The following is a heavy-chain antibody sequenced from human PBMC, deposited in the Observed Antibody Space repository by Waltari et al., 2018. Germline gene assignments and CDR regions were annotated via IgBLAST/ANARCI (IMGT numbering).Heavy chain of an antibody. V-gene: IGHV4-34*01. CDR2: INHSGST. CDR3: ATTKDGYNQKDY. CDR1: GGSFSGYY. Sequence: QVQLQQWGAGLLKPSETLSLTCAVYGGSFSGYYWSWIRQPPGKGLEWIGEINHSGSTNYNPSLKSRVTISVDTSKNQFSLKLSSVTAADTAVYYCATTKDGYNQKDYWGQGTLVTVSS. D-gene: IGHD5-12*01. J-gene: IGHJ4*02.